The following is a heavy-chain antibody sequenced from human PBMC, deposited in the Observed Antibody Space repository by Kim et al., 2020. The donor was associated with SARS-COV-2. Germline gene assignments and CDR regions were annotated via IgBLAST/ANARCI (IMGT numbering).Heavy chain of an antibody. D-gene: IGHD3-22*01. CDR3: ARADGYYYDSGGFFPITNYYYAMDV. J-gene: IGHJ6*04. V-gene: IGHV3-21*01. Sequence: GGSLRLSCAASGFTFSSYSMNWVRQAPGKGLEWVSSIRSSSSCIYYADSVKGRFTISRDNAKNSLYLQMNSLRAEDTAVYYCARADGYYYDSGGFFPITNYYYAMDVWGKGTPVTVSS. CDR1: GFTFSSYS. CDR2: IRSSSSCI.